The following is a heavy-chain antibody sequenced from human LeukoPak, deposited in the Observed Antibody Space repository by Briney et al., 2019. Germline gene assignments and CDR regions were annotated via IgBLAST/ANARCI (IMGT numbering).Heavy chain of an antibody. V-gene: IGHV3-23*01. D-gene: IGHD2-2*01. J-gene: IGHJ3*02. CDR1: GFTFSSYA. Sequence: AGGSLRLSCAASGFTFSSYAMTWVRQAPGKGLEWVSAISGSGGSTYYTNSVKGRLTISRDNSKHTLYLQMNSLRAEDTAVYYCAKQTVVIPTAADAFDIWGQGTVVTVSS. CDR3: AKQTVVIPTAADAFDI. CDR2: ISGSGGST.